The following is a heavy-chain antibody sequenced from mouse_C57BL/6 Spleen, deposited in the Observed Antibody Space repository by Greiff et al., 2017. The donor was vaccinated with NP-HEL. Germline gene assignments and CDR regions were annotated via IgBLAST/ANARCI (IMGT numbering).Heavy chain of an antibody. D-gene: IGHD1-1*01. CDR1: GYAFSSSW. V-gene: IGHV1-82*01. CDR2: IYPGDGDT. J-gene: IGHJ4*01. Sequence: VQLQQSGPELVKPGASVKISCKASGYAFSSSWMNWVKQRPGKGLEWIGRIYPGDGDTNYNGKFKGKATLTADKSSSTAYMQLSSLTSEDSAVYFCAKWYYGSSPGAMDYWGQGTSVTVSS. CDR3: AKWYYGSSPGAMDY.